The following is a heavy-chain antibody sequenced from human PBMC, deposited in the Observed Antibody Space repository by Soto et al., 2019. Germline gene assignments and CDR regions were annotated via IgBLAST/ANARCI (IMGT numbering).Heavy chain of an antibody. J-gene: IGHJ4*02. CDR3: ARDPWAADY. V-gene: IGHV3-66*01. CDR1: GFTVSTKY. D-gene: IGHD3-16*01. Sequence: EVQLVESGGGLVQPGGSLRLSCAASGFTVSTKYMSWVRQAPGKGLEWVSVIYSGGSTFYADSVRGRFTIPRDNSKNTVNLQMNSLSAEDTAVYYCARDPWAADYWGQGTLVTVSS. CDR2: IYSGGST.